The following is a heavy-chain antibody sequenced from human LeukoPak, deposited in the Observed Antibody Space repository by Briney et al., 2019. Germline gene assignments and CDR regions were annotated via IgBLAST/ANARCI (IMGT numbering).Heavy chain of an antibody. CDR3: ARVVMVREVTYYFDY. D-gene: IGHD3-10*01. Sequence: SVKVSCKASGGTFSSYAISWVRQAPGQGLEWMGGIIPIFGTANYAQKFQGRVTITTDESTGTAYMELSSLRSEDTAVYYCARVVMVREVTYYFDYWGQGTLVTVSS. CDR2: IIPIFGTA. J-gene: IGHJ4*02. CDR1: GGTFSSYA. V-gene: IGHV1-69*05.